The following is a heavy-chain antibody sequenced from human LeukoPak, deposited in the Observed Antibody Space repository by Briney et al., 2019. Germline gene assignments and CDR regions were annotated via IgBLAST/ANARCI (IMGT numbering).Heavy chain of an antibody. CDR1: GGTFISYA. Sequence: AVKVSFKASGGTFISYAISGVRQAPGQGREWMGVIIPIYGRANYAQKFQGRVTITADESTSTAYMELSSLRSEDTAVYYCAGGYCSSTSCYTYAFDIWGQGTMVTVSS. CDR3: AGGYCSSTSCYTYAFDI. CDR2: IIPIYGRA. V-gene: IGHV1-69*01. D-gene: IGHD2-2*02. J-gene: IGHJ3*02.